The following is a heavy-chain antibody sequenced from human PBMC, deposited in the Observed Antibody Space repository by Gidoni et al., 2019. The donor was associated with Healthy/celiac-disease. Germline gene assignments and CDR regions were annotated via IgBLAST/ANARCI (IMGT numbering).Heavy chain of an antibody. Sequence: QVQLVESGGGLVKPGGSLRLSCAASGFTFSDYYMIWIRQAPGKGLEWVSYISSSGSTIYYADSVKGRFTISRDNAKNSLYLQMNSLRTEDTAVYYCARVTGYSSSWTQYYYYGMDVWGQGTTVTVSS. J-gene: IGHJ6*02. CDR1: GFTFSDYY. CDR3: ARVTGYSSSWTQYYYYGMDV. CDR2: ISSSGSTI. D-gene: IGHD6-13*01. V-gene: IGHV3-11*01.